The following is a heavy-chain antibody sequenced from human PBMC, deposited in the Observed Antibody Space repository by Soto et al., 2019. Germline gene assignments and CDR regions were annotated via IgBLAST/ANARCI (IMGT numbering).Heavy chain of an antibody. CDR2: INPSGGST. Sequence: QVQLVQSGAEVKKPGASVKVSCKASGYTFTSYYMHWVRQAPGQGLEWMGIINPSGGSTSYAQKFQGRVTMTSDTSTSTVYLELSSLRSEDTAVYYCARAPWGPLWFGEYNRWWFDPWGQGTLVTVSS. CDR1: GYTFTSYY. CDR3: ARAPWGPLWFGEYNRWWFDP. J-gene: IGHJ5*02. D-gene: IGHD3-10*01. V-gene: IGHV1-46*01.